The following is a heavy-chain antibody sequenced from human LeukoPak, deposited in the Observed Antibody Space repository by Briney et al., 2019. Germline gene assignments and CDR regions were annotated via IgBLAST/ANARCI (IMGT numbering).Heavy chain of an antibody. CDR2: LSYDGTSK. Sequence: GGSLRLSCAASGFTFSSYAMHWVRQAPGKGLEWVAVLSYDGTSKYYADSVKGRFTISRDNPKNTLYLQMNSLRAEDTAVYYCAAGEFFDYWGQGTLVTVSS. CDR1: GFTFSSYA. D-gene: IGHD3-10*01. CDR3: AAGEFFDY. V-gene: IGHV3-30-3*01. J-gene: IGHJ4*02.